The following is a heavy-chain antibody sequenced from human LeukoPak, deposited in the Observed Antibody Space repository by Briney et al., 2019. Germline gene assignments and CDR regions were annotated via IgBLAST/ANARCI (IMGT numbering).Heavy chain of an antibody. CDR1: GGTFSSYA. CDR2: IIPIFGTA. CDR3: ARAPAIGYCSGGSCYCYMDV. V-gene: IGHV1-69*05. D-gene: IGHD2-15*01. Sequence: SVKVSCKASGGTFSSYAISWVRQAPGQGLEWMGGIIPIFGTANYAQKFQGRVTITTDESTSTAYMELSSLRSEDTAVYYCARAPAIGYCSGGSCYCYMDVWGKGTTVTVSS. J-gene: IGHJ6*03.